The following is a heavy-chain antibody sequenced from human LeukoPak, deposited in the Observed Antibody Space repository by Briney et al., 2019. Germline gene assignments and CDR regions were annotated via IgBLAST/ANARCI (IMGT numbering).Heavy chain of an antibody. J-gene: IGHJ3*02. CDR1: GYTFTSYG. D-gene: IGHD6-13*01. CDR3: ARGSRLPARGQQLGRGAFGI. Sequence: ASVKVSCKASGYTFTSYGISWVRQAPGQGLEWMGWISAYNGNTNYAQKLLGRVTMTTDTSTSTAYMELRSLRSDDTAVYYCARGSRLPARGQQLGRGAFGIWGQGTMVTVSS. CDR2: ISAYNGNT. V-gene: IGHV1-18*01.